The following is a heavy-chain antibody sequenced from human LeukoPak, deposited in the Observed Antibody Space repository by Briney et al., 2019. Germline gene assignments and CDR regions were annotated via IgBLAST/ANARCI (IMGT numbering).Heavy chain of an antibody. D-gene: IGHD3-22*01. J-gene: IGHJ4*02. Sequence: GGSLRLSCAASGFTFSSYAMSWVRQAPGKGLEWVSYISSSSSTVYYADSVKGRFTISRDNAKNSLYLQMNSLRAEDTAVYYCARGAYYYEDWGQGTLVTVSS. CDR1: GFTFSSYA. V-gene: IGHV3-48*01. CDR2: ISSSSSTV. CDR3: ARGAYYYED.